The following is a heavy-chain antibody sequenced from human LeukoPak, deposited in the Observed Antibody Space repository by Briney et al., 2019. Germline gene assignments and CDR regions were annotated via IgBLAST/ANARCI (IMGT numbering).Heavy chain of an antibody. D-gene: IGHD2-15*01. CDR3: ARTYCSGGSCHFDY. Sequence: SETLSLTCTVSGDSISSYYWSWIRQPPGKGLEWVGYIFYSGTTDSNPSLKSRVTISVDTSKNQFSLKLSSVTAADTAVYYCARTYCSGGSCHFDYWGRGTLVTVSS. V-gene: IGHV4-59*08. CDR1: GDSISSYY. CDR2: IFYSGTT. J-gene: IGHJ4*02.